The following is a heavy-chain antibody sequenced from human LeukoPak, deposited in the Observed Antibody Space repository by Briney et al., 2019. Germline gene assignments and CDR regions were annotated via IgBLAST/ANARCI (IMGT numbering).Heavy chain of an antibody. V-gene: IGHV3-23*01. Sequence: GGTLRLSCAASGFTFNSYGMSWVRQAPGKGLEWVSGISGSGGATYYADSVKGRFTVSRDDPHNTLYLQMNSVRAEDTAVYFCARGGVDHYGSGTYYLMYYFDHWGQGALVTVSS. CDR3: ARGGVDHYGSGTYYLMYYFDH. CDR1: GFTFNSYG. D-gene: IGHD3-10*01. J-gene: IGHJ4*02. CDR2: ISGSGGAT.